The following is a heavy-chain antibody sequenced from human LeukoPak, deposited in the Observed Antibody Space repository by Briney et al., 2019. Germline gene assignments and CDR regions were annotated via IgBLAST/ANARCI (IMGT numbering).Heavy chain of an antibody. J-gene: IGHJ4*02. CDR2: INPNSGGT. CDR1: GGTFSSYA. Sequence: ASVKVSCKASGGTFSSYAISWVRQAPGQGLEWMGWINPNSGGTNYQGRVTMTRDTSISTAYMELSRLRSDDTAVYYCARAKSTSIDWGQGTLVTVSS. V-gene: IGHV1-2*02. D-gene: IGHD2-2*01. CDR3: ARAKSTSID.